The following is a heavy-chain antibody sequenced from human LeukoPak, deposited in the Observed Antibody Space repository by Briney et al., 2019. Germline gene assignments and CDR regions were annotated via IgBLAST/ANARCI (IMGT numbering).Heavy chain of an antibody. CDR1: GYSFTSYW. CDR3: ARIEYDFWSGYLGWFDY. J-gene: IGHJ5*01. Sequence: KPGESLKISCKGSGYSFTSYWIGWVRQMPGKGLEWMGIIYPGDSDTRYSPSFQGQVTISADKSISTAFLQWSSLKASDTAMYYCARIEYDFWSGYLGWFDYWGQGTLVTVSS. V-gene: IGHV5-51*03. CDR2: IYPGDSDT. D-gene: IGHD3-3*01.